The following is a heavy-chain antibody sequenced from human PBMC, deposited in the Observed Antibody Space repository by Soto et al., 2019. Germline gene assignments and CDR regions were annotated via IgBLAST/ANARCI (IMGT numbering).Heavy chain of an antibody. V-gene: IGHV3-23*01. J-gene: IGHJ3*02. CDR1: GFTFSSYA. Sequence: EVQLLESGGGLVQPGGSLRLSCAASGFTFSSYAMSWVRQAPGKGLEWVSAISGGGGSTYYADSVKGRFTISRDNSKNTLYLQMNSLRAEDTAVYYCATYIVVVPAAITGWGGDAFDIWGQGTMVTVSS. CDR3: ATYIVVVPAAITGWGGDAFDI. D-gene: IGHD2-2*01. CDR2: ISGGGGST.